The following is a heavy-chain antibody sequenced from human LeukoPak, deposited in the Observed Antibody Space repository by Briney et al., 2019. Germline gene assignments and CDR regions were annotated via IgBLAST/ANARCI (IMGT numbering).Heavy chain of an antibody. CDR2: ISDNGGGT. V-gene: IGHV3-64D*09. D-gene: IGHD3-22*01. CDR1: GFTFTYYT. CDR3: VKTPGYRDSSGYYYFDY. Sequence: GGSLRLSCSASGFTFTYYTMHWVRQTPGKGLEYVSAISDNGGGTYYADSVKGRFAISRDNSKNTLYLQMSSLRAEDTAIYYCVKTPGYRDSSGYYYFDYWGQGTLVTVSS. J-gene: IGHJ4*02.